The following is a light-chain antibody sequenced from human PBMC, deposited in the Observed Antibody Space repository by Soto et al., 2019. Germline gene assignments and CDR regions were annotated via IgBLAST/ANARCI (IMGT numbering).Light chain of an antibody. Sequence: DIQMTQSPSTLSASVGDRVTITCRASQSISSWLAWYQQKPGKAPKLLIYDASSLESGVPSRFSGSGSGTEFTLTISSLQPDDFATYYCQQYKSYSVWTFGQGTKVEIK. V-gene: IGKV1-5*01. CDR2: DAS. J-gene: IGKJ1*01. CDR3: QQYKSYSVWT. CDR1: QSISSW.